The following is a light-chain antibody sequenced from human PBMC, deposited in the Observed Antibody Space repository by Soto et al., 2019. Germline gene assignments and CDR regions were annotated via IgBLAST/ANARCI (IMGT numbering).Light chain of an antibody. J-gene: IGKJ2*01. CDR1: QYIGTY. CDR3: QQTYSTLYT. V-gene: IGKV1-39*01. CDR2: TAS. Sequence: DIQMTQSPSSLSASVGAIVTITCRSSQYIGTYLNWFQQKPGKAPKLLIYTASNLQSGVPLRFSGSGSGTDFTLTISSLQPDDFATYFCQQTYSTLYTFGQGTTLEIK.